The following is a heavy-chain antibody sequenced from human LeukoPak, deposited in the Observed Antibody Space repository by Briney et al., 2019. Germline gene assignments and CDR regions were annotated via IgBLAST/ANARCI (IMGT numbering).Heavy chain of an antibody. J-gene: IGHJ4*02. D-gene: IGHD1-7*01. CDR3: ARLRRELWGLSFDD. CDR2: IYSDGSP. CDR1: GFAVSNNY. V-gene: IGHV3-66*04. Sequence: GSLRLSCAASGFAVSNNYMSWVRQAPGKGLEWVSVIYSDGSPYYADSVRGRFTISRDNSKNTLYLQMNSLRAEDTAVDYCARLRRELWGLSFDDWGQGTRVTVSS.